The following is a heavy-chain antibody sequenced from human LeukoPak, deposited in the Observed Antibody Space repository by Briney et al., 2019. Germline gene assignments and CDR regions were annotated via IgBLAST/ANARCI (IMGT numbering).Heavy chain of an antibody. CDR3: AKDRSTTIFALHWLGY. D-gene: IGHD3-3*01. V-gene: IGHV4-30-4*08. CDR1: GGSISSGDYY. CDR2: IYYSGST. Sequence: SQTLSLTCTVSGGSISSGDYYWSWIRQPPGKGLEWIGYIYYSGSTYYNPSLKSRVTISVDTSKNQFSLKLSSVTAADTAVYYCAKDRSTTIFALHWLGYWGQGTLVTVSS. J-gene: IGHJ4*02.